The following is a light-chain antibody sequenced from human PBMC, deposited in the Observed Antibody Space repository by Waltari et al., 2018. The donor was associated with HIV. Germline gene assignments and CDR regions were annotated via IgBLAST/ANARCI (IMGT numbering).Light chain of an antibody. CDR2: GAS. J-gene: IGKJ1*01. Sequence: LTQSPGSLSLSPGETATLSCRASQFVTGNYLAWYRQKPGQAPRLLINGASSRATGIPERISASGSGTDFTLTISRLEPDDSAVYYCQQYGGSWTFGQGTKVEIK. CDR3: QQYGGSWT. V-gene: IGKV3-20*01. CDR1: QFVTGNY.